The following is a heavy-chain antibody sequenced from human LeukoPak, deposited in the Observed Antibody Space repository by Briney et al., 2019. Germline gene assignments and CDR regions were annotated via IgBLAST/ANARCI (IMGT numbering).Heavy chain of an antibody. J-gene: IGHJ5*02. CDR2: IRNEAYSYTT. V-gene: IGHV3-72*01. D-gene: IGHD1-26*01. Sequence: GGSLRLSCEASGFSFSDYYMDWVRQAPGKGLEWVGRIRNEAYSYTTEYAASVKGSFTISRDDSNNSLYLKMNSLKAEDTAVYYCAKTVGIIGANWFDPRGQGTLVTVSS. CDR1: GFSFSDYY. CDR3: AKTVGIIGANWFDP.